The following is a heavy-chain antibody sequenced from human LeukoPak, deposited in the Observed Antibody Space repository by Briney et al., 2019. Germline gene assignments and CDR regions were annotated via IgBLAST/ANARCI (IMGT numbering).Heavy chain of an antibody. CDR3: ARDRSYYDSSGFYKYAFDI. J-gene: IGHJ3*02. Sequence: SETLSLTCTVSGGSVSSGSYFWSWIRQPPGKGLDWIGHIYYSGSTNYNPSLKSRVTMPVDTSKNQFSLKLSSVTAADTAVYYCARDRSYYDSSGFYKYAFDIWGQGTVVTVSS. CDR1: GGSVSSGSYF. V-gene: IGHV4-61*01. D-gene: IGHD3-22*01. CDR2: IYYSGST.